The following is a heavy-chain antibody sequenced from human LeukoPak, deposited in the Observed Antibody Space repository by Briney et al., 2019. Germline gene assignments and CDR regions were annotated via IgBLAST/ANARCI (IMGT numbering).Heavy chain of an antibody. CDR1: GGSFSGYY. Sequence: PSETLSLTCAVYGGSFSGYYWSWIRQPPGKGLGWIGEINHSGSTNYNPSLKSRVTISVDTSKNQFSLKLSSVTAADTAVYYCARTYYYDSSGYYYFWFDPWAREPWSPSPQ. D-gene: IGHD3-22*01. CDR3: ARTYYYDSSGYYYFWFDP. J-gene: IGHJ5*02. V-gene: IGHV4-34*01. CDR2: INHSGST.